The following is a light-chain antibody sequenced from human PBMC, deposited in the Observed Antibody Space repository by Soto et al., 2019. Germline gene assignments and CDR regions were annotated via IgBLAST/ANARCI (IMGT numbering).Light chain of an antibody. CDR2: SAS. V-gene: IGKV1-27*01. CDR1: QGISNY. J-gene: IGKJ5*01. Sequence: IQLDQSPSSLSASVGDSFTVTCQVSQGISNYLNWYRRKTGKVPNXXIYSASNLQSGVPSRFSGSGYGTDVNLTISSLQTEDVATYYGQRTYNAPITFGQGTRLEIK. CDR3: QRTYNAPIT.